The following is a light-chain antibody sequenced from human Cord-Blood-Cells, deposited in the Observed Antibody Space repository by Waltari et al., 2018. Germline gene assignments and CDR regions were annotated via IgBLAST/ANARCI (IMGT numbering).Light chain of an antibody. J-gene: IGLJ2*01. CDR3: CSYAGSYTFEDVV. CDR1: SSDVGGYNY. V-gene: IGLV2-11*01. CDR2: DVS. Sequence: QSALTQPRSVSGSPGQSVTISCTGTSSDVGGYNYVSWYQQHPGKASKLMVYDVSKRPSVVPARFSGSKSGNTASLTISGLQAEDEADYYCCSYAGSYTFEDVVFGGGTKLTVL.